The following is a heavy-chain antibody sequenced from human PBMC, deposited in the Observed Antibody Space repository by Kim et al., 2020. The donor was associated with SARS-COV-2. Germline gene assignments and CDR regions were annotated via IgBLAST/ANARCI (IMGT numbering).Heavy chain of an antibody. D-gene: IGHD2-15*01. CDR1: GFTFSSYA. CDR2: IWYDGSNK. V-gene: IGHV3-33*06. CDR3: AKEGGYCSGGSCAGRFDP. Sequence: GGSLRLSCAASGFTFSSYAMHWVRQAPGKGLEWVAVIWYDGSNKYYADSVKGRFTISRDNSKNTLYLQMNSLRAEDTAVYYCAKEGGYCSGGSCAGRFDPWGQGTLVTVSS. J-gene: IGHJ5*02.